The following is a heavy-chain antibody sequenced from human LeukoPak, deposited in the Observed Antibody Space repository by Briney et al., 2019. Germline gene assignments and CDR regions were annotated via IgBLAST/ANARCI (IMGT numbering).Heavy chain of an antibody. CDR3: TTVKRGGALYYYYYYMDV. D-gene: IGHD3-10*01. CDR2: IKSKTDGGTR. CDR1: GFTTSDVW. Sequence: KSGGSLRLSCTTSGFTTSDVWMSWVRQAPGKGLEWVGRIKSKTDGGTRDYAAPVKGRFTILRDDSKNTLYLQMDSLKTEDTAVYYCTTVKRGGALYYYYYYMDVWGKGTTVTVSS. J-gene: IGHJ6*03. V-gene: IGHV3-15*01.